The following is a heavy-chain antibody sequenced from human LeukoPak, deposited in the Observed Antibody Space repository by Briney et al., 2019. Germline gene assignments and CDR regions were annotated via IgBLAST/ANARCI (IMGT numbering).Heavy chain of an antibody. CDR2: INPSGGST. D-gene: IGHD3-22*01. V-gene: IGHV1-46*01. Sequence: HRASVKVSCKASGYTFTSYYMHWVRQAPGEGLEWMGIINPSGGSTSYAQKFQGRVTMTRDMSTSTVYMELSSLRSEDTAVYYCARGMGEKTYYYDSSGYHNLDYWGQGTLVTVSS. CDR1: GYTFTSYY. CDR3: ARGMGEKTYYYDSSGYHNLDY. J-gene: IGHJ4*02.